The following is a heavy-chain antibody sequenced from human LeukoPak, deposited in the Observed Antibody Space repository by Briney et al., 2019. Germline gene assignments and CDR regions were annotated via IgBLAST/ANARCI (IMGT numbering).Heavy chain of an antibody. D-gene: IGHD2-15*01. V-gene: IGHV1-2*02. CDR1: GYTFTGYY. Sequence: GASVKVSCKPSGYTFTGYYIQWVRQAPGQGLEWMGWINPNSGGTNYEQKFQGRVTMSRDTSLSTAYMELSRLRSDDTAVYYCARGVVAATFYYYMDVWGKGTTVTASS. CDR2: INPNSGGT. J-gene: IGHJ6*03. CDR3: ARGVVAATFYYYMDV.